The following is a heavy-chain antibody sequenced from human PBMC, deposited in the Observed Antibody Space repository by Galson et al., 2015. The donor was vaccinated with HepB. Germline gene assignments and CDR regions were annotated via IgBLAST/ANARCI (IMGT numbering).Heavy chain of an antibody. D-gene: IGHD5-18*01. Sequence: SLRLSCAASGFTFSSYGMHWVRQAPGKGLEWVAVISYDGSNKYYADSVKGRFTISRDNSKNTLYLQMNSLRAEDTAVYYCAKDANTAMVTFYYYGMDVWGQGTTVTVSS. J-gene: IGHJ6*02. CDR3: AKDANTAMVTFYYYGMDV. CDR2: ISYDGSNK. V-gene: IGHV3-30*18. CDR1: GFTFSSYG.